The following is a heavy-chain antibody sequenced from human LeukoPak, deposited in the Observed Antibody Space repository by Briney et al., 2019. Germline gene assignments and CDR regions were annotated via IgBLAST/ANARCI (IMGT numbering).Heavy chain of an antibody. CDR2: ISYDGSNK. D-gene: IGHD1-26*01. J-gene: IGHJ4*02. CDR3: ARDRVGATDYFDY. CDR1: GYTLTELS. V-gene: IGHV3-30-3*01. Sequence: SCKVSGYTLTELSMHWVRQAPGKGLEWVAVISYDGSNKYYADSVKGRFTISRDNSKNALYLQMNSLRAEDTAVYYCARDRVGATDYFDYWGQGTLVTVSP.